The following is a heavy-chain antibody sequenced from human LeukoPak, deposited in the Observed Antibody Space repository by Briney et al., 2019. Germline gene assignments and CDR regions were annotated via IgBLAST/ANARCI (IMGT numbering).Heavy chain of an antibody. CDR1: GGSISSSNW. D-gene: IGHD3-22*01. Sequence: KPSETLSLTCAVSGGSISSSNWWNWVRPPPGKGLEWIGEIYHSGSTNSNPSLKSRVTISVDKSKNQFSLKLNSVTAADTAVYYCARTLNYYDSSGYSIRYFDYWGQGTLVTVSS. V-gene: IGHV4-4*02. CDR2: IYHSGST. CDR3: ARTLNYYDSSGYSIRYFDY. J-gene: IGHJ4*02.